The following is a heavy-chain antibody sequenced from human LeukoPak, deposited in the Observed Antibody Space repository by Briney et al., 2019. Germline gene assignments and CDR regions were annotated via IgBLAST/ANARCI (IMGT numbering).Heavy chain of an antibody. CDR3: ARSAGYPYNQYYYGSGSYYKSAYFDY. J-gene: IGHJ4*02. D-gene: IGHD3-10*01. CDR2: ISAYNGNT. CDR1: GYTFTSYG. V-gene: IGHV1-18*01. Sequence: GASVKVSCKASGYTFTSYGISWVRQAPGQGLEWMGWISAYNGNTNYAQKLQGRVTMTTDTSTSTAYMELRSLRSDDTAVYYCARSAGYPYNQYYYGSGSYYKSAYFDYWGQGTLVTVSS.